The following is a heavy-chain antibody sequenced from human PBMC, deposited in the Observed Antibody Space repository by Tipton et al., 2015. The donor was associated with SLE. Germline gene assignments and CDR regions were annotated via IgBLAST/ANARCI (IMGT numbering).Heavy chain of an antibody. J-gene: IGHJ6*02. CDR2: IGTTDDT. V-gene: IGHV3-13*01. CDR1: GFTFTKYD. Sequence: SLRLSCVASGFTFTKYDMQWVREAGKGLEWVSAIGTTDDTYYADPVKGRFTISRDDGKNSLYLQMISLRAGDTAVYYCARALLDEVPGPSGMDVWGQGTTVIVSS. CDR3: ARALLDEVPGPSGMDV. D-gene: IGHD2-15*01.